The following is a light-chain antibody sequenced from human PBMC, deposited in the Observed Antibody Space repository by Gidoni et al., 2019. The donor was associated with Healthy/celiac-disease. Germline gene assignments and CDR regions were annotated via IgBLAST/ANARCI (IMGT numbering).Light chain of an antibody. CDR3: SSYTSSSTYYV. CDR2: DVS. J-gene: IGLJ1*01. CDR1: SSDVGGYND. V-gene: IGLV2-14*01. Sequence: QSALPQPASVSGSPAPSITISCTGTSSDVGGYNDVSWYQQHPGKAPKLMIDDVSNRPSGVSNRFSGSKSGNTASLTISGLQAEDEADYYCSSYTSSSTYYVFGTGTKVTVL.